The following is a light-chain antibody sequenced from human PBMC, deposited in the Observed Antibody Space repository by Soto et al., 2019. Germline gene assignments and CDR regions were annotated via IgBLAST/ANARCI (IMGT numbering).Light chain of an antibody. J-gene: IGKJ1*01. CDR3: QQSYSTPWT. V-gene: IGKV1-39*01. Sequence: DILMTQSPSSLSASVGDIVVITCRASQTISDLLNWYQLKPGKAPKLLIYAASTLHSGVPSRFSGSGSGTDFTLTISSLQPEDFATYYCQQSYSTPWTFGQGTKVDIK. CDR1: QTISDL. CDR2: AAS.